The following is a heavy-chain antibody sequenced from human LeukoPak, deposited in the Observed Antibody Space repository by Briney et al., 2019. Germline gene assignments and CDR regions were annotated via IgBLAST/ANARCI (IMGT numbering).Heavy chain of an antibody. CDR1: GGSFSGYY. J-gene: IGHJ4*02. V-gene: IGHV4-34*01. CDR3: AREETDGYKN. D-gene: IGHD5-24*01. Sequence: SETLSLTCAVYGGSFSGYYWSWIRQPPGKGLEWIGEINHSGSTNYNPSLKSRVTISVDTSKNQFSLKLSSVTAADTAVYYCAREETDGYKNWGRGTLVTVSS. CDR2: INHSGST.